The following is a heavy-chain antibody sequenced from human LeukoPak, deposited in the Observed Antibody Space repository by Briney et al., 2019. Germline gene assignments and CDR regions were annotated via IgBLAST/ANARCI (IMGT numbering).Heavy chain of an antibody. CDR2: IDPSGSYT. Sequence: GESLRISCKGSGYSFSSYWISWVRQMPGKGLEWMGRIDPSGSYTEYSPSFQGHVTISVDKSISLAYLQWSSLKASDTAMHYCARYSGGFDYWGQGTQVTVSS. V-gene: IGHV5-10-1*01. J-gene: IGHJ4*02. D-gene: IGHD6-19*01. CDR1: GYSFSSYW. CDR3: ARYSGGFDY.